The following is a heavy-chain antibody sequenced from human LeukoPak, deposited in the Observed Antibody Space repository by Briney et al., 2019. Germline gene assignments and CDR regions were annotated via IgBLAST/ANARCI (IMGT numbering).Heavy chain of an antibody. D-gene: IGHD2-2*02. CDR3: TRYTPLGY. Sequence: PGGSLRLSCAASGFTFSSYAMSWVRQAPGKGLEWVGFIRSKAYGGTTEYAASVKGRFTISRDDFKSIAYLQMNSLKTEDTAVYYCTRYTPLGYWGQGTLVTVSS. V-gene: IGHV3-49*04. CDR1: GFTFSSYA. J-gene: IGHJ4*02. CDR2: IRSKAYGGTT.